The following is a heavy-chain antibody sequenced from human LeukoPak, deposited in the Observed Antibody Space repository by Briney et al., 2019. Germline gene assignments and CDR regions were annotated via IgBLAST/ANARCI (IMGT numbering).Heavy chain of an antibody. D-gene: IGHD5-18*01. Sequence: PSETLSLICTVSGGSISSYYWSWIRKPPGKGLEWIGYIYNSGSTNYNPSLKSRVTISVDTSKNKFSLKLSSVTAADTAVYYCARGGYSYGYDDDFDYWGQGTLVTVSS. CDR1: GGSISSYY. CDR2: IYNSGST. CDR3: ARGGYSYGYDDDFDY. J-gene: IGHJ4*02. V-gene: IGHV4-59*01.